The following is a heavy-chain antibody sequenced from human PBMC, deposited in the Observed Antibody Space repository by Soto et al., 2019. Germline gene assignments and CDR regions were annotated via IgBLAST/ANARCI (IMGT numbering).Heavy chain of an antibody. Sequence: GASVKVSCKASGGTFSSYAISWVRQAPGQGLEWMGGIIPIFGTANYAQKFQGRVTITADKSTSTAYMELSSLRSEDTAVYYCARDAPYNWKYFDYWGQGTLVTVSS. J-gene: IGHJ4*02. CDR3: ARDAPYNWKYFDY. V-gene: IGHV1-69*06. D-gene: IGHD1-20*01. CDR1: GGTFSSYA. CDR2: IIPIFGTA.